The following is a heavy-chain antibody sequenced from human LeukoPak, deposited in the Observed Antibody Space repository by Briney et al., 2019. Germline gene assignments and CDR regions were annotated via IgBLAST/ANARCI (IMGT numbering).Heavy chain of an antibody. D-gene: IGHD4-17*01. J-gene: IGHJ4*02. CDR2: ISTSNST. CDR1: GLTFSRYS. Sequence: PGGSLRLSCAASGLTFSRYSMSWVRQAPGKGLEWISYISTSNSTYYTDSVKGRFTISRDNAKNSLYLQMNSLRAEDTAVYYCARDSSTVTFDYWGQGTLVTVSS. V-gene: IGHV3-48*04. CDR3: ARDSSTVTFDY.